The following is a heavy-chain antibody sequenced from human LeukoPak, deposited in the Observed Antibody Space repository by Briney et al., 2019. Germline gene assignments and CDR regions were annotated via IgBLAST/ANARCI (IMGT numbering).Heavy chain of an antibody. J-gene: IGHJ4*02. CDR3: ARGGDILTGYYQVVGY. Sequence: PSETLSLTCTVSGGSISSSSYYWGWIRQPPGKGLEWIGSIYYSESTYYNPSLKSRVTISVDTSKNQFSLKLSSVTAADTAVYYCARGGDILTGYYQVVGYWGQGTLVTVSS. CDR2: IYYSEST. CDR1: GGSISSSSYY. V-gene: IGHV4-39*07. D-gene: IGHD3-9*01.